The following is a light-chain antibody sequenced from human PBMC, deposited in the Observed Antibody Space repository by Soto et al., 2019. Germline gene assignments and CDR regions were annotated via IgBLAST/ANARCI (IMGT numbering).Light chain of an antibody. Sequence: DIQMTQSPSTLSASVGDRVTITCRASQSLTTWLAWYQHKPGKAPKLLIYKASSLETGVPSRFSGSGNGTEFTLTISGLQPDDFATYYCQQYKSLLTFGGGTKVEIK. CDR1: QSLTTW. CDR2: KAS. J-gene: IGKJ4*01. CDR3: QQYKSLLT. V-gene: IGKV1-5*03.